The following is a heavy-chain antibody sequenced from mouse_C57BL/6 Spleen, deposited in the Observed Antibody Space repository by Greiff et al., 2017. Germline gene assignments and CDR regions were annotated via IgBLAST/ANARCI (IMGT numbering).Heavy chain of an antibody. Sequence: HVQLQQPGAELVKPGASVKLSCKASGYTFTSYWMHWVKQRPGQGLEWIGMIHPNSGSTNYNEKFKSKATLTVDKSSSTAYMQLSSLTSEDSAVYYCARERGNYYAMDYWGQGTSVTVSS. J-gene: IGHJ4*01. CDR2: IHPNSGST. CDR3: ARERGNYYAMDY. D-gene: IGHD2-1*01. V-gene: IGHV1-64*01. CDR1: GYTFTSYW.